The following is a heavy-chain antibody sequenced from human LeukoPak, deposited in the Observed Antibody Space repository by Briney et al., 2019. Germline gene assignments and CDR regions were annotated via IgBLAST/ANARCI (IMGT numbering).Heavy chain of an antibody. V-gene: IGHV4-30-4*08. J-gene: IGHJ4*02. CDR3: ARVDIVVVPAARGIFDY. Sequence: SETLSLTCTVSGGSISSGDYYWSWIRQPPGKGLEWIGYIYYSGSTYYNPSLKSRVTISVDTSMNQFSLKLSSVTAADTAVYYCARVDIVVVPAARGIFDYWGQGTLVTVSS. CDR1: GGSISSGDYY. CDR2: IYYSGST. D-gene: IGHD2-2*01.